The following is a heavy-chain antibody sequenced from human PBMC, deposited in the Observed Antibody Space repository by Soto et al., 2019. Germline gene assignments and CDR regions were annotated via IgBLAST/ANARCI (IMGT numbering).Heavy chain of an antibody. Sequence: QVQLVQSGAEVKKPGSSVKVSCKASGGTFNNYGISWVRQAPGQGLEWMGGVIPIFGSAKYTEFFRGRITKTADTATSTAYMELSSLKSEDTAVYYCATQAVAGATGHGMDVWGQGTTVTVSS. J-gene: IGHJ6*02. CDR3: ATQAVAGATGHGMDV. CDR2: VIPIFGSA. CDR1: GGTFNNYG. D-gene: IGHD6-13*01. V-gene: IGHV1-69*06.